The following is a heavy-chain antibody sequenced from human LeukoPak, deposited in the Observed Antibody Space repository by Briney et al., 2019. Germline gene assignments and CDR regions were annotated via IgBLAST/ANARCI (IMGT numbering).Heavy chain of an antibody. J-gene: IGHJ4*02. D-gene: IGHD1-14*01. CDR2: VWSDGSNR. CDR3: AKSNTESQTTVGN. Sequence: PGGSLRLSCAASGFTFNTYGMHWVRQAPGKGLEWIAVVWSDGSNRFYADSVEGRFTIPRDNSKNTLYLQMNSLRAEDTAVYYCAKSNTESQTTVGNWGQGTLVSVSS. V-gene: IGHV3-33*06. CDR1: GFTFNTYG.